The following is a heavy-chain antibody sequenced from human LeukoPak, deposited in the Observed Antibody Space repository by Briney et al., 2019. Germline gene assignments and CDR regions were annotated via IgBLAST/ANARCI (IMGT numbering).Heavy chain of an antibody. CDR1: GYTFTSYY. D-gene: IGHD3-22*01. CDR2: INPSGGST. J-gene: IGHJ4*02. V-gene: IGHV1-46*01. Sequence: ASVKVSCKASGYTFTSYYMHWVRQAPGQGLEWMGIINPSGGSTSYAQKFQGRVTMTRDTSTSTVYMELSSLRSEDTAVYYCARAGREDSSGYYLFYWGQGTLVTVSS. CDR3: ARAGREDSSGYYLFY.